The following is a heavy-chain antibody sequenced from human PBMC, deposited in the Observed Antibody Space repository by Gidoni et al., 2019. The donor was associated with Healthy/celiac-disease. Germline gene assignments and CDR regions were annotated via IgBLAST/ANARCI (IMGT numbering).Heavy chain of an antibody. CDR1: GYTFTGSY. J-gene: IGHJ6*02. CDR2: INPNSGGT. V-gene: IGHV1-2*02. Sequence: QVQLVQSGAEVEKPGASVKAYCKASGYTFTGSYMHWVRQAPGQGLEWMGWINPNSGGTNYAQKFQGRVTMTRDTSISTAYMELSRLRSDDTAVYYCARSVVPAAEVPYYYGMDVWGQGTTVTVSS. D-gene: IGHD2-2*01. CDR3: ARSVVPAAEVPYYYGMDV.